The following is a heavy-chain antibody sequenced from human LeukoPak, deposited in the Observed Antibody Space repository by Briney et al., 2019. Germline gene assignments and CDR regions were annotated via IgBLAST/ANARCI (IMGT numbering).Heavy chain of an antibody. D-gene: IGHD3-10*01. V-gene: IGHV1-69*05. Sequence: EASVKVSCKASGGTFSSYAISWVRQAPGQGGEWMGRIIPIFGTANYAQKFQRGVTITTDESTSTAYMEQSSLRSEDTAVYYCARGDYYGSGSYYENWFDPWGQGTLVTVSS. CDR3: ARGDYYGSGSYYENWFDP. CDR2: IIPIFGTA. CDR1: GGTFSSYA. J-gene: IGHJ5*02.